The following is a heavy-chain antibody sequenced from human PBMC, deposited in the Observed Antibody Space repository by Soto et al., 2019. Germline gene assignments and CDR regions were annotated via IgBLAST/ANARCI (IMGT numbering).Heavy chain of an antibody. Sequence: QVQLQESGPGLVKPSETLSLTCTVSGGSISSYYWSWIRQPPGKGLEWIGYISYSGSTNYNSSLNSRVTISVETCTYQFSLNMSSVTAADTAVDYCVREGEQLVLDYWGQGTLVTVSS. CDR3: VREGEQLVLDY. CDR1: GGSISSYY. D-gene: IGHD6-13*01. CDR2: ISYSGST. V-gene: IGHV4-59*01. J-gene: IGHJ4*02.